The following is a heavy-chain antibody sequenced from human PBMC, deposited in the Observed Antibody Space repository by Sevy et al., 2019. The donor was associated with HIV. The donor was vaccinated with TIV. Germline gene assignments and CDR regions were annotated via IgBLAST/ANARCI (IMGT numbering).Heavy chain of an antibody. CDR2: ISYDGSNK. CDR1: GFTFSSYA. Sequence: GGSLRLSCAASGFTFSSYAMHWVRQAPGKGLEWVAVISYDGSNKYYADSVKGRFTISRDNSKNTLYLQMNSLRAEDTAVYYCAGPSTLIYDSSPTDYWGQGTLVTVSS. J-gene: IGHJ4*02. V-gene: IGHV3-30-3*01. D-gene: IGHD3-22*01. CDR3: AGPSTLIYDSSPTDY.